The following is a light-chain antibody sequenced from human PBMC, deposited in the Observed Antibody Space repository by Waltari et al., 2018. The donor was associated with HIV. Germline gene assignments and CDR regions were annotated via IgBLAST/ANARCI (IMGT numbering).Light chain of an antibody. CDR1: PTISGS. CDR3: QQRSSWPLYT. J-gene: IGKJ2*01. CDR2: DSS. Sequence: LVLTPFPATLSFSPGERAPLSCRASPTISGSIAWYQPRPGQTPRLLIYDSSNGATDIPARFSGSGSGTDFTLTIASLESEDFTFYYCQQRSSWPLYTFGQGTRVEI. V-gene: IGKV3-11*01.